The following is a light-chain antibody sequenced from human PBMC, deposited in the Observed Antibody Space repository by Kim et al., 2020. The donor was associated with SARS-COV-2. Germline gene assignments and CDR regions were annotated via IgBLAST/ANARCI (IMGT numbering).Light chain of an antibody. Sequence: SPVERATLSCRASQSVSSNYLAWYQQKPGQAPRLLIYGASSRDTGIPDRFSGSGSGTDFTLTISRLEPEDFAVYYCQQYSSSLLTFGGGTKVDIK. J-gene: IGKJ4*01. CDR1: QSVSSNY. CDR3: QQYSSSLLT. V-gene: IGKV3-20*01. CDR2: GAS.